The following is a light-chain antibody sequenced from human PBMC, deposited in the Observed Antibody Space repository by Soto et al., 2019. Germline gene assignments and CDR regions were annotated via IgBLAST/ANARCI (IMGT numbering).Light chain of an antibody. Sequence: QSVLTQPPSVSAAPGQKVNISCSGSSSNIGKNHVSWYQQFPGTAPKLLIYDNNKRPSGIPDRFSGSKSGTSATRGITGLRTGDEADYYCATWDSSLSSAVFGGGTKLTVL. CDR3: ATWDSSLSSAV. CDR2: DNN. V-gene: IGLV1-51*01. CDR1: SSNIGKNH. J-gene: IGLJ3*02.